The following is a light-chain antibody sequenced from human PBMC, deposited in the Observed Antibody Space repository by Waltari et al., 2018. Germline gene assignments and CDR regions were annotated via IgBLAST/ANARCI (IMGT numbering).Light chain of an antibody. CDR1: ESLVHSNGYSY. J-gene: IGKJ1*01. CDR2: LSF. V-gene: IGKV2-28*01. CDR3: MQALETWT. Sequence: DIVMTQSPLSLPVTPGEPASISCRSSESLVHSNGYSYLDWYLQKPGQSPQLLIYLSFNRASGVPDRFIGSGSVTDFTLKISRVEAEDVGIYYCMQALETWTFGQGTKVEI.